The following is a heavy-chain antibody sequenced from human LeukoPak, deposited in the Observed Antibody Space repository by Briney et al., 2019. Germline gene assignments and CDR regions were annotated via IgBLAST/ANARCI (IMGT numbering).Heavy chain of an antibody. CDR3: ARDYRWLQLDY. D-gene: IGHD5-12*01. V-gene: IGHV4-59*01. CDR1: GGSISSYY. J-gene: IGHJ4*02. CDR2: IYYSGTT. Sequence: SETLSLTCTVSGGSISSYYWSWIRQPPGKGLEWIGYIYYSGTTNYNPSLKSRVTISVDTSKNQFSLKLSSVTAADTAVYYCARDYRWLQLDYWGQGTLVTVSS.